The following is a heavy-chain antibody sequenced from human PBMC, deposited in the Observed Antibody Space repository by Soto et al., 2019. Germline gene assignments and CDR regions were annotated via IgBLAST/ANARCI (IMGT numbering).Heavy chain of an antibody. Sequence: WASVKVSCKASGYTFTSYGISWVRQAPGQGLEWMGWISAYNGNTNYAQKLQGRVTMTTDTSTSTAYMELRSLRSDDTAVYYCARDGTTIFGVVIIWSTYYYYGMDVWGQGTTVTVS. CDR3: ARDGTTIFGVVIIWSTYYYYGMDV. CDR2: ISAYNGNT. D-gene: IGHD3-3*01. V-gene: IGHV1-18*01. CDR1: GYTFTSYG. J-gene: IGHJ6*02.